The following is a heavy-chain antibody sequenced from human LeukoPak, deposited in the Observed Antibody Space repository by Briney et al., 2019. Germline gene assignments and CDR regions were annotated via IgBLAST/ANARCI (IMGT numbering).Heavy chain of an antibody. Sequence: GGSLRLSCAASGFTVSSNYMSWVRQAPGEGLEWVSVIYTGGSAYYADSVKGRFTISRDNSKNTLYLQMNSLRAEDTAIYYCARGDSSGWYMAMDYWGQGTLVTVSS. CDR2: IYTGGSA. CDR1: GFTVSSNY. D-gene: IGHD6-19*01. J-gene: IGHJ4*02. CDR3: ARGDSSGWYMAMDY. V-gene: IGHV3-53*01.